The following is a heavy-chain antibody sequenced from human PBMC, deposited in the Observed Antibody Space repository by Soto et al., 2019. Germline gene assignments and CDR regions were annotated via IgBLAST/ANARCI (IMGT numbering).Heavy chain of an antibody. V-gene: IGHV4-34*01. Sequence: QVQLQQWGAGLLKPSETLSLTCAVYGGSFSGYYWSWIRQPPGKGLAWIGEINHSGSTNYNPSLKSRDTISVDAYKNQFSLQLSSVTAADTAVYYCARGRPRLLWFGESRHFDYWGQGTLVTVSS. CDR2: INHSGST. CDR1: GGSFSGYY. D-gene: IGHD3-10*01. J-gene: IGHJ4*02. CDR3: ARGRPRLLWFGESRHFDY.